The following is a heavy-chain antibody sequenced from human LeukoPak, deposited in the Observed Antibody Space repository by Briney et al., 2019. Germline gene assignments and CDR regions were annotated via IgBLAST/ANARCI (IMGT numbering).Heavy chain of an antibody. CDR3: ASSRKGIAAAGNFDY. V-gene: IGHV4-61*02. J-gene: IGHJ4*02. CDR2: IYTSGST. CDR1: GGSISSGSYY. Sequence: SETLSLTCTVSGGSISSGSYYWSWIRQPAGKGLEWIGRIYTSGSTNYNPSLKSRVTISVDTSKNQFSLKLSSVTAADTAVYYCASSRKGIAAAGNFDYWGQGTLVTVSS. D-gene: IGHD6-13*01.